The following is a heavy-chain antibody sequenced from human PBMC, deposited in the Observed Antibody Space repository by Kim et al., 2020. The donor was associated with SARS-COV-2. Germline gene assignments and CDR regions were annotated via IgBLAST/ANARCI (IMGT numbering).Heavy chain of an antibody. CDR2: ISTTSSDI. D-gene: IGHD2-2*01. CDR3: ARGRLPAYFCGMDV. J-gene: IGHJ6*02. V-gene: IGHV3-48*02. Sequence: GGSLRLSCAASRFMFSSYSMNWVRQAPGKGLEWISYISTTSSDINYADSVKGRFTISRDNAKNSLYLQMNGLRDDDTAVYYCARGRLPAYFCGMDVWG. CDR1: RFMFSSYS.